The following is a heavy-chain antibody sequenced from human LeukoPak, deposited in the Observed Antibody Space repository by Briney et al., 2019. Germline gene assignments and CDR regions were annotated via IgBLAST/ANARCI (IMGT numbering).Heavy chain of an antibody. D-gene: IGHD3-10*01. CDR3: ARHQSPYGSGSYYNVDYYYMDV. CDR1: GYSFTSYW. CDR2: IYPGDSDT. V-gene: IGHV5-51*01. Sequence: GESLKISCKGSGYSFTSYWIGWVRQMPGKGLEWMGIIYPGDSDTRYSPSLQGQVTISADKSISTAYLQWSSLKASDTAMYYCARHQSPYGSGSYYNVDYYYMDVWGKGTTVTVSS. J-gene: IGHJ6*03.